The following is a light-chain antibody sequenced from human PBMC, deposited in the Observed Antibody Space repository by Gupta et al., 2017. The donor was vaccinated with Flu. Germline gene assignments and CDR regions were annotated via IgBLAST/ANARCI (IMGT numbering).Light chain of an antibody. V-gene: IGLV1-47*01. CDR2: RTN. Sequence: IYRTNQRPSGVPARFSGSKSGTSASLAISGLRSEDEADYYCVTWDDNLSAYVFGTGTKVTVL. CDR3: VTWDDNLSAYV. J-gene: IGLJ1*01.